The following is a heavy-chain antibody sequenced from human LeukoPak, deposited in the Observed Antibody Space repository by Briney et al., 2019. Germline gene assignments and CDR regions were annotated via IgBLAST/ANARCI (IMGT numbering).Heavy chain of an antibody. Sequence: PSETLSLTCTVSGGSISSGDYYWSWIRQPPGKGLEWIGYIYHSGSTYYNPPLKSRVTISVDTSKNQFSLKLSSVTAADTAVYYCAREGGRFLEWLLGNWFDPWGQGTLVTVSS. CDR3: AREGGRFLEWLLGNWFDP. V-gene: IGHV4-30-4*08. D-gene: IGHD3-3*01. CDR2: IYHSGST. J-gene: IGHJ5*02. CDR1: GGSISSGDYY.